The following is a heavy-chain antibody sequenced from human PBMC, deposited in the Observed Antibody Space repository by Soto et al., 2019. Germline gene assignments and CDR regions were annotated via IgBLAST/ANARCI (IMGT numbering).Heavy chain of an antibody. Sequence: QVQLQESGPGLVKPSQTLSLTCTVSGGSINSGGYCWSWIRQHPGKGLDWIGCIPYGGSTSYNPSLTRRVTISVDTSKNQFSLKLSSVTAADTAVYYCSRGILVWGQGTLITVSS. D-gene: IGHD5-18*01. V-gene: IGHV4-31*03. J-gene: IGHJ4*02. CDR3: SRGILV. CDR2: IPYGGST. CDR1: GGSINSGGYC.